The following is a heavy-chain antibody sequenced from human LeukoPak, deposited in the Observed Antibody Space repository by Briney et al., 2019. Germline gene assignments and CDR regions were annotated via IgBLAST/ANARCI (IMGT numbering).Heavy chain of an antibody. CDR3: AKSDYYGSGSPIGYYYYGMDV. CDR1: GFTFSSYG. Sequence: GGSLRLSCAASGFTFSSYGMHWVRQAPGKGLEWVAVISYDGSNKYYADSVKGRFTISRDNSKNTLYLQMNSLRAEDTAVYYCAKSDYYGSGSPIGYYYYGMDVWGQGTTVTVSS. CDR2: ISYDGSNK. D-gene: IGHD3-10*01. V-gene: IGHV3-30*18. J-gene: IGHJ6*02.